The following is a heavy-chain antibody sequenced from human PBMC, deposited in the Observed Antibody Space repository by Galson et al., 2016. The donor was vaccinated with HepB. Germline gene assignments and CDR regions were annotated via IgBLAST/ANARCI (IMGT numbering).Heavy chain of an antibody. V-gene: IGHV3-30-3*01. J-gene: IGHJ6*03. Sequence: SLRLSCAASGFTVSSDYMNWVRQAPGKGLDWVAVISKTGDTTFYGDSVKGRFTISRDNSKNTVDLQIHSLRSEDAAVYFCARDFKLGAPDYMDVWGKGPRSPSP. CDR3: ARDFKLGAPDYMDV. D-gene: IGHD1-26*01. CDR2: ISKTGDTT. CDR1: GFTVSSDY.